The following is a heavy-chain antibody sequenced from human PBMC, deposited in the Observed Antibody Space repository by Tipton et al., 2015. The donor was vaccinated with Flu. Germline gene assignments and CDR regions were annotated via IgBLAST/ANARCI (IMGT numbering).Heavy chain of an antibody. CDR1: GGTFDTYS. CDR3: ARDRSPGLERLDYFYMDV. CDR2: VNPFFGPP. J-gene: IGHJ6*03. V-gene: IGHV1-69*01. D-gene: IGHD3-10*01. Sequence: QSGAEVKTPGSSVKVSCKASGGTFDTYSITWVRQAPGQGLEWMGGVNPFFGPPQYAQKFQDRLTIDADDSTSTAYMELRSLSSEDTAVYFCARDRSPGLERLDYFYMDVWGTGTTVIVSS.